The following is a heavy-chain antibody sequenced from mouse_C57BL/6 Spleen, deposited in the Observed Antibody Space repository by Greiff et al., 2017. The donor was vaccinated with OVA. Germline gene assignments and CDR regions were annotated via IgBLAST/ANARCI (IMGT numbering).Heavy chain of an antibody. J-gene: IGHJ2*01. CDR2: ITPSSGDT. Sequence: VQLQQSGAELARPGASVKMSCKASGYTFTSSTMHWVKQRPGQGLEWIGYITPSSGDTKYNQKFKDKATLTADKSSSTAYMQLSSLTSEDSAVYFCAREGNDYAGGVSFDYWGQSATLTVSS. CDR1: GYTFTSST. V-gene: IGHV1-4*01. CDR3: AREGNDYAGGVSFDY. D-gene: IGHD2-4*01.